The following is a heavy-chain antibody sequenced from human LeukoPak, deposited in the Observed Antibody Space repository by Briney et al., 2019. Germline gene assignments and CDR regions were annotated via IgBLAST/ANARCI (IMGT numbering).Heavy chain of an antibody. D-gene: IGHD1-26*01. V-gene: IGHV6-1*01. CDR2: TYYRSKWYI. J-gene: IGHJ4*02. Sequence: SQTLSLTCAISGDSVSNNGVTWGWIRQSPSRGLEWLGRTYYRSKWYIDYAVSVNSRITINPDTSKSQLSLQLNSVTPDDTAVYYCARERGSPTWFDYWGQGTLVTVSS. CDR3: ARERGSPTWFDY. CDR1: GDSVSNNGVT.